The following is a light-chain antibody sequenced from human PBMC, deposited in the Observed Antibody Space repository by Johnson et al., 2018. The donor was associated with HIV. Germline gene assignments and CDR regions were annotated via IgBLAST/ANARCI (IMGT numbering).Light chain of an antibody. J-gene: IGLJ1*01. CDR3: GTWDSSLSASGV. CDR2: ENN. V-gene: IGLV1-51*02. CDR1: SSNIGNNY. Sequence: QSVLTQPPSVSAAPGQKVTISCSGSSSNIGNNYVSWYQQLPGTAPKLLIYENNKRPSGIPDRFSGSKSGTSATLGITGLQTGDEADYYCGTWDSSLSASGVFGTVTKDAVL.